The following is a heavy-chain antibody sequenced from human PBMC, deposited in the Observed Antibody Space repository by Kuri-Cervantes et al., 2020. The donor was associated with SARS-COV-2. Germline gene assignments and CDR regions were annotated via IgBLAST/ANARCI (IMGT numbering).Heavy chain of an antibody. D-gene: IGHD6-19*01. Sequence: GSLRLSCALYDASFSIYYWSWVRQPPGRGLEWIADINQSGSTNYNPSLKSRATISVGTSKNQFYLKLSPMTAADTAVYYCARGGSAWYIDYWGQGTLVNVSS. CDR2: INQSGST. V-gene: IGHV4-34*01. CDR1: DASFSIYY. J-gene: IGHJ4*02. CDR3: ARGGSAWYIDY.